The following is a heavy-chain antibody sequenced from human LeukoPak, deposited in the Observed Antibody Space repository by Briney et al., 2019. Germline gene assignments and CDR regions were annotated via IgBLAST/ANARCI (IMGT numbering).Heavy chain of an antibody. Sequence: PSETLSLTCIVSGDSISSGGFYWGWIRQYPGKGLEWIGHIYYTGSTYYNPSLESRLTMSVDTSKNQFSLRLRSVTAADTAVYYCARGSSSYYNWFDPWGQGTLVAVSS. CDR2: IYYTGST. D-gene: IGHD6-13*01. V-gene: IGHV4-31*03. CDR3: ARGSSSYYNWFDP. J-gene: IGHJ5*02. CDR1: GDSISSGGFY.